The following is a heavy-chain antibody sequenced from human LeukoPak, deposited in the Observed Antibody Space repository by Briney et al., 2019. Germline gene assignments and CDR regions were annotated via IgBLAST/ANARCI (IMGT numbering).Heavy chain of an antibody. V-gene: IGHV1-2*02. CDR2: INPNSGGT. CDR3: VRDHPLSITGTTEHAFDI. D-gene: IGHD1-7*01. J-gene: IGHJ3*02. CDR1: GYTFTGYY. Sequence: AASVKVSCKASGYTFTGYYMHWVRRAPGQGLEWMGWINPNSGGTNYAQKFQGRVTMTRDTSISTAYMELSRLRSDDTAVYYCVRDHPLSITGTTEHAFDIWGQGTMVTVSS.